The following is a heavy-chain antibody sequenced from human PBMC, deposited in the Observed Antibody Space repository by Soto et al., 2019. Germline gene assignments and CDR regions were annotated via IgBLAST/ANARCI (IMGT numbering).Heavy chain of an antibody. CDR2: FDPEDGET. Sequence: GASVKVSCKVSGYTLTELSMHWVRQAPGKGLEWMGGFDPEDGETIYAQKFQGRVTMTEDTSTDTAYMELSSLRSEDTAVYYCATDLRWEAFNWFDPWGQGTLVTVSS. D-gene: IGHD4-17*01. J-gene: IGHJ5*02. V-gene: IGHV1-24*01. CDR3: ATDLRWEAFNWFDP. CDR1: GYTLTELS.